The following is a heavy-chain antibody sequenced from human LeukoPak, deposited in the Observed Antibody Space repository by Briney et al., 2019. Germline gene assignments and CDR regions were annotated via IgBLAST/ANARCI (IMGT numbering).Heavy chain of an antibody. CDR3: AKINQLLYRYGMDV. CDR1: GFTFSSYA. D-gene: IGHD2-2*02. Sequence: PGGSLRLSCAASGFTFSSYAMSWVRQAPGKGLAWVSSISSTGGSTYYADSVKGRFTISRDNSKNTLYLQMNSLRAEDTAVYYCAKINQLLYRYGMDVWGLGTTVTVSS. J-gene: IGHJ6*02. V-gene: IGHV3-23*01. CDR2: ISSTGGST.